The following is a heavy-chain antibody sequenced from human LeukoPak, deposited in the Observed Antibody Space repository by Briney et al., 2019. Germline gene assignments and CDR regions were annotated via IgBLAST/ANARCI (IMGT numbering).Heavy chain of an antibody. CDR3: ARVGWPQYYYYYGMDV. V-gene: IGHV1-18*01. J-gene: IGHJ6*02. CDR1: GYTFTSYG. D-gene: IGHD2-15*01. Sequence: ASVKVSCKASGYTFTSYGISWVRQAPGQGLEWMGWISAYNGNTNYAQKLQGRVTMTTDTSTSTAYMELRSLRSDDTAVYYCARVGWPQYYYYYGMDVWGQGTTVTVSS. CDR2: ISAYNGNT.